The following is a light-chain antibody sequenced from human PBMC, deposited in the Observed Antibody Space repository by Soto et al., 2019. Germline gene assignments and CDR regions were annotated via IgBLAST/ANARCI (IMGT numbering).Light chain of an antibody. CDR3: QKYNSAPRT. Sequence: DIQVTQSRSTLSASVGDRVTVTCRSSQSISSWLAWYQQKPGKAPKLLIYDASSLESGVPSRFSGSGSGTEFTLTISSLQPEDVATYYCQKYNSAPRTFGGGTKVDI. V-gene: IGKV1-5*01. CDR2: DAS. J-gene: IGKJ4*01. CDR1: QSISSW.